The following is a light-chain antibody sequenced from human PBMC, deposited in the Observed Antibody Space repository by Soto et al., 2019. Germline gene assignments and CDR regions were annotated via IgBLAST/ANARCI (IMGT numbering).Light chain of an antibody. CDR2: DAS. Sequence: AIQLTQSPSSLSASVGDRVTITCRAGQGISSALAWYQQKPGKAPKLLIYDASSLESGVPSRFSGSGSGTDFTLTISSLQPEDFATYYCQQFNNYPAFTFGPGTKVDIK. CDR3: QQFNNYPAFT. V-gene: IGKV1D-13*01. J-gene: IGKJ3*01. CDR1: QGISSA.